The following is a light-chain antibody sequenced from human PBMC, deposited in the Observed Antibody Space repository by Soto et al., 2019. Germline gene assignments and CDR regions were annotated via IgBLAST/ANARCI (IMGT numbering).Light chain of an antibody. V-gene: IGKV1-5*01. J-gene: IGKJ1*01. Sequence: IQITPSPSTPSASVGDSVTVPFRASQSIRRWLAWYQQKPGKAPKILISDASSLESGVPSRFSGSGSGTEFTLTISSLQPDDFATYYCQQYNTYSKTFGQGTKVDIK. CDR3: QQYNTYSKT. CDR2: DAS. CDR1: QSIRRW.